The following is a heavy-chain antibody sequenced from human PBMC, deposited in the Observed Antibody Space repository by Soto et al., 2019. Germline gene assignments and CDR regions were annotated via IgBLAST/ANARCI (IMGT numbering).Heavy chain of an antibody. V-gene: IGHV1-46*01. CDR1: GYSLTSYY. J-gene: IGHJ4*02. CDR2: TNPSDGST. CDR3: ERSSVTSRPIDF. Sequence: QVQLVQSGAELRKPGASVKVSCKSSGYSLTSYYMHWVRQAPGRGLEWMGITNPSDGSTNYAQKFQGRLPMTTDTSTSTVYMEMSRLRSEDTAMYYWERSSVTSRPIDFWGQGTLVTVSS.